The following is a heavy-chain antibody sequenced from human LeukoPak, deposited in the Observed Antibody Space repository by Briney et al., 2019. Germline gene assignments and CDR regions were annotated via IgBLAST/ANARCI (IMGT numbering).Heavy chain of an antibody. J-gene: IGHJ4*02. CDR3: ARESGYSYGCFDY. CDR2: SSGSTT. V-gene: IGHV3-48*03. Sequence: GGSLRLSCAASGFTFSSYEMNWVRQAPGKGLEWVSSSGSTTYYADSVKGRFTISRDNAKNSLYLQMNSLRAEDTAVYYCARESGYSYGCFDYWGQGTLVTVSS. D-gene: IGHD5-18*01. CDR1: GFTFSSYE.